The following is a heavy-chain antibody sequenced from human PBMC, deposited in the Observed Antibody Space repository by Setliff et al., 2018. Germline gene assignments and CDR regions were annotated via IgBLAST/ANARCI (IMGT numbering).Heavy chain of an antibody. CDR2: ISVYSGNA. D-gene: IGHD3-16*02. CDR3: ARDPLYRENLSRVFDF. Sequence: ASVKVSCKASGYSFSDSAVNWVRQAPGQGLEWVGWISVYSGNAYYAQKLQDRVTLTTYTSTTTAYLELRSLRPDDTAVYYCARDPLYRENLSRVFDFWGQGTMVT. V-gene: IGHV1-18*01. CDR1: GYSFSDSA. J-gene: IGHJ3*01.